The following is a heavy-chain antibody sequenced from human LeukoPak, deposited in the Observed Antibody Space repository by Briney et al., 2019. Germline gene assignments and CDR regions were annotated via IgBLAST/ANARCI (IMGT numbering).Heavy chain of an antibody. D-gene: IGHD5-24*01. CDR3: ARDSERRDGFSLYFFDY. CDR2: MSSGSTYR. Sequence: GGSLRLSCAASGFTVSSNYMSWVRQAPGKGLEWVSSMSSGSTYRYYAGSLKGRFTISRDNAENSLFLQMDSLRAEDTALYYCARDSERRDGFSLYFFDYWGRGTPVTVSS. J-gene: IGHJ4*02. CDR1: GFTVSSNY. V-gene: IGHV3-21*01.